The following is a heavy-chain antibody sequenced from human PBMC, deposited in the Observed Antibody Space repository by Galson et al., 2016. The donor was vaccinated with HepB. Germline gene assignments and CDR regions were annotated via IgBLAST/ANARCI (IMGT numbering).Heavy chain of an antibody. Sequence: SLRLSCAASGFSFNNYGIHWLRQFPGKGLEWLTLLSYDGPTKYYADSVKGRFTISRDNSRNTLYLQMNRLGVEDTAVYYCARDGRLRGSVVVTPFDIWGQGTMVTVSS. J-gene: IGHJ3*02. V-gene: IGHV3-33*01. D-gene: IGHD2-21*02. CDR1: GFSFNNYG. CDR3: ARDGRLRGSVVVTPFDI. CDR2: LSYDGPTK.